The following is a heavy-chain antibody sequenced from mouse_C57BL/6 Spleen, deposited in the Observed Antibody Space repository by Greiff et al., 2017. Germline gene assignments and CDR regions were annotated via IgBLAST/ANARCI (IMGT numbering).Heavy chain of an antibody. J-gene: IGHJ1*03. CDR2: IYPGSGST. CDR3: ARHYYGSTLHWYFDV. D-gene: IGHD1-1*01. Sequence: VQLQQSGAELVKPGASVKMSCKASGYTFTSYWITWVKQRPGQGLEWIGDIYPGSGSTNYNEKFKSKATLTVDTSSSTAYMQLSSLTSEDSAVYYCARHYYGSTLHWYFDVWGTGTTVTVSS. V-gene: IGHV1-55*01. CDR1: GYTFTSYW.